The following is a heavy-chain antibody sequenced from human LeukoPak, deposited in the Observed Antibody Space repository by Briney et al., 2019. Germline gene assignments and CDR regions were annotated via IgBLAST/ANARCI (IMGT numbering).Heavy chain of an antibody. CDR1: DGSIDGYY. D-gene: IGHD1-26*01. Sequence: SETLSLTCSVSDGSIDGYYWSWVRQPPGKGLEWIGYIYNTRSTDYNPSLKNRVTISADTSKNQFSLRLTSVTAADTAVYFCARGGVAATSPNYYYYYAMDVWGQGTTVTVSS. CDR2: IYNTRST. J-gene: IGHJ6*02. V-gene: IGHV4-59*01. CDR3: ARGGVAATSPNYYYYYAMDV.